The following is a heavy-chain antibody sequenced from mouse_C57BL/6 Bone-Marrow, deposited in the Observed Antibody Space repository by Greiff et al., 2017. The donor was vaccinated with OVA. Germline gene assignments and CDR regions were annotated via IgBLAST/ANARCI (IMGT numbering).Heavy chain of an antibody. V-gene: IGHV1-72*01. Sequence: VQLQQSGAELVKPGASVKLSCTASGFNIKDYYMHWVKQRTEQGLEWIGRIDPNSGGTKYNEKFKSKATLTVDKPSSTAYMQLSSLTSEDSAVYYCARGYDRYYAMDYWGQGTTVTVSS. CDR3: ARGYDRYYAMDY. D-gene: IGHD2-12*01. CDR2: IDPNSGGT. J-gene: IGHJ4*01. CDR1: GFNIKDYY.